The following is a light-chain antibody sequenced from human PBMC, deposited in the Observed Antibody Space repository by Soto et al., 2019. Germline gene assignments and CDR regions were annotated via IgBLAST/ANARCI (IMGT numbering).Light chain of an antibody. CDR3: QQYGSSPPYT. Sequence: EIVLTQAPGTLSLSPGKRATLSCRASRRVSSTYLAWYQQKPGQAPRLLIYGASSRATGIPDRFSGSGSGTDFTLTISRLEPEDFAVYYCQQYGSSPPYTFGQGTKLEIK. V-gene: IGKV3-20*01. CDR1: RRVSSTY. J-gene: IGKJ2*01. CDR2: GAS.